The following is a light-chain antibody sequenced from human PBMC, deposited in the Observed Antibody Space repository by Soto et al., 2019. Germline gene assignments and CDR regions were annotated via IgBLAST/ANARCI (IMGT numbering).Light chain of an antibody. V-gene: IGKV3-15*01. J-gene: IGKJ4*01. Sequence: EIVMTQSPATLSVSPGERATLSCRASQSVSSNLAWYQQKPGQTPKLLIYVASTRATGIPDRFSGSGSGTEFTLTISSLQSEDFAVYYCQQYNVWPLTFGGGTKMEFK. CDR3: QQYNVWPLT. CDR2: VAS. CDR1: QSVSSN.